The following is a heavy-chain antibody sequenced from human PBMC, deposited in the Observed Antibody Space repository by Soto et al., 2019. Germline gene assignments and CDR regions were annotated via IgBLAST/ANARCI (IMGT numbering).Heavy chain of an antibody. J-gene: IGHJ4*02. CDR3: AREHLGILDS. D-gene: IGHD3-3*02. CDR1: GFAFSDNS. Sequence: EVQLVESGGGLVQPGGSLRLSCEASGFAFSDNSMHWVRQAPGKGLEYVSVISYNGGGTYYASSVKGRFTISRDNSKNMLYLQMGSLRPDDMAVYYCAREHLGILDSWGQGTLVTVSS. CDR2: ISYNGGGT. V-gene: IGHV3-64*01.